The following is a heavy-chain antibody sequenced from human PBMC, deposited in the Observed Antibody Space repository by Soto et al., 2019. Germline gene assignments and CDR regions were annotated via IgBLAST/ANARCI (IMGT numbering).Heavy chain of an antibody. CDR1: GYTFTSFY. V-gene: IGHV1-46*01. J-gene: IGHJ6*02. D-gene: IGHD2-2*01. CDR3: AKPQIARQYRYGMEV. CDR2: IKPSGTTT. Sequence: QVQLVQSGAEVKKPGASVKASCKASGYTFTSFYMHWVRQAPGQGLEWMGIIKPSGTTTDYAKKFQGRFNMTRDTSTSTYYMELSSLTSEDTAVYYCAKPQIARQYRYGMEVWGQGTAVTVSS.